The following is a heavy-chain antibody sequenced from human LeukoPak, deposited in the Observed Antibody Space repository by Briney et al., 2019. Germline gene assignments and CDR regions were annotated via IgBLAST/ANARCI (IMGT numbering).Heavy chain of an antibody. V-gene: IGHV3-23*01. Sequence: GGSLRLSCAASGFTFSSYAMSWVRQAPGKGLEWVPAISGSGGSTYYADSVKGRFTISRDNSKNKLYLQMNSLRAEDTAVYYCARSGYIPSFDYWGQGTLVTVSS. CDR2: ISGSGGST. CDR1: GFTFSSYA. J-gene: IGHJ4*02. D-gene: IGHD5-12*01. CDR3: ARSGYIPSFDY.